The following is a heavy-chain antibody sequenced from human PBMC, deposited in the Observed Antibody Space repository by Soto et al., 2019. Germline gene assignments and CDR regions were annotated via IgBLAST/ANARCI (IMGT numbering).Heavy chain of an antibody. CDR3: ARGSDYAKTGY. CDR2: VIHSGRT. V-gene: IGHV4-34*12. D-gene: IGHD4-17*01. Sequence: QVQLQQWGAGLLKPSETLSLTCAVYGGSFSGYHWSWIRQSPGEGLAWIGEVIHSGRTYYNPSLKSRATISVDTANNQFSLKLSSVTAADTALYYCARGSDYAKTGYWGQGTLVIVSS. J-gene: IGHJ4*02. CDR1: GGSFSGYH.